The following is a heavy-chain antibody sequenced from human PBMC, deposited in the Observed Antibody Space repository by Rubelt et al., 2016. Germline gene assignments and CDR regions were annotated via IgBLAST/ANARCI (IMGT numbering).Heavy chain of an antibody. Sequence: VQLVESGGGLVQPGRSLRLSCAASGFTFSTYAMHWVRQAPGKGLEWVAVISYDGSNKYYEDSVKGRFTISRDNAKNSLYLQMNSLRAEDTAVYYCARADSTITFFDYWGQGTLVTVSS. J-gene: IGHJ4*02. V-gene: IGHV3-30*04. D-gene: IGHD3-3*01. CDR1: GFTFSTYA. CDR2: ISYDGSNK. CDR3: ARADSTITFFDY.